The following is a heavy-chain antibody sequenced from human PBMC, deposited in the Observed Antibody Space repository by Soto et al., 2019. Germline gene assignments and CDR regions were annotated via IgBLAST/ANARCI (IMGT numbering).Heavy chain of an antibody. Sequence: SVKVSCKASGGTFSSYTISRVRQAPGQGLEWMGRIIPILGIANYAQKFQGRVTITADKSTSTAYMELSSLRSEDTAVYYCARSNGGWLRQRYNFDYWGQGTLVTVSS. D-gene: IGHD5-12*01. CDR1: GGTFSSYT. V-gene: IGHV1-69*02. CDR3: ARSNGGWLRQRYNFDY. J-gene: IGHJ4*02. CDR2: IIPILGIA.